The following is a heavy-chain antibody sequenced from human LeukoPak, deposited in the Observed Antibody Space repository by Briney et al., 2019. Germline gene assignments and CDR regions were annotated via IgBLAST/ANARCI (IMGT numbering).Heavy chain of an antibody. J-gene: IGHJ3*01. Sequence: PSETLSLTCTVSGGSISSYYWSWIRQPPGKGLEWIGYIYYSGSTNYNPSLKSRVTISVDTSKNQFPLKLSSVTAADTAVYYCASLTMMTYWGQGTMVTVSS. CDR3: ASLTMMTY. CDR1: GGSISSYY. V-gene: IGHV4-59*01. D-gene: IGHD3-22*01. CDR2: IYYSGST.